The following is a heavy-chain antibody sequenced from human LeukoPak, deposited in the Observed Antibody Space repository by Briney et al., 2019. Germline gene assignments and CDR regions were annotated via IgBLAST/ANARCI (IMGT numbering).Heavy chain of an antibody. J-gene: IGHJ5*02. CDR2: IRYDGSNE. CDR3: AKDLFGYCSSTSCYPHNWFDP. CDR1: GFTFSSYG. V-gene: IGHV3-30*02. D-gene: IGHD2-2*01. Sequence: GGSLRLSCAASGFTFSSYGMHWVRQAPGKGLEWVAFIRYDGSNEYYADSVKGRFTISRDNSKNTLYLQMNSLRAEDTAVYYCAKDLFGYCSSTSCYPHNWFDPWGQGTLVTVSS.